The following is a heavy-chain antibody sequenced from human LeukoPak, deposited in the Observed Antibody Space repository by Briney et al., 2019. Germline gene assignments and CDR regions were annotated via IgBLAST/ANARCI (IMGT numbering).Heavy chain of an antibody. J-gene: IGHJ4*02. Sequence: PGGSLRLSCAASGFTFSSYSMNWVRQAPGKGLEWVSYISSSSSTIYYADSVKGRFTISRDNAKNSLYLQMNSLRAEDTAVYYCASSYGDSDFDYWGQGTLVTVSS. V-gene: IGHV3-48*01. D-gene: IGHD4-17*01. CDR3: ASSYGDSDFDY. CDR1: GFTFSSYS. CDR2: ISSSSSTI.